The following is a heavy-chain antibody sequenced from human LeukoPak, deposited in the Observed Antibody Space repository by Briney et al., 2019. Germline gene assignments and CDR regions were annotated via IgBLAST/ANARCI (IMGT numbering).Heavy chain of an antibody. CDR3: AREDDSSGYYLGDDY. D-gene: IGHD3-22*01. CDR2: INPNSGGT. Sequence: ASVKVSCKASGYTFTGYYMHWVRQAPGQGLEWMGWINPNSGGTNYAQKFQGRVTMTRDTSISTAYMELSRLRSDDTAMYYCAREDDSSGYYLGDDYWGQGTLVTVSS. CDR1: GYTFTGYY. J-gene: IGHJ4*02. V-gene: IGHV1-2*02.